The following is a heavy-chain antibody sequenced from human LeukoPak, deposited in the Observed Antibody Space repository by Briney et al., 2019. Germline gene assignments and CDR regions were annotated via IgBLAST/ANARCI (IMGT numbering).Heavy chain of an antibody. J-gene: IGHJ4*02. CDR1: GFTFSSYA. CDR3: AKGGNSREDYFDY. Sequence: GGSLRLSCAASGFTFSSYAMSWVRQAPGKGLEWVSAISGSGGSTYYADSVKGRFTISRDNSKNTLYLQMNSLRAEDTAVYCCAKGGNSREDYFDYWGQGTLVTVSS. CDR2: ISGSGGST. V-gene: IGHV3-23*01. D-gene: IGHD4-23*01.